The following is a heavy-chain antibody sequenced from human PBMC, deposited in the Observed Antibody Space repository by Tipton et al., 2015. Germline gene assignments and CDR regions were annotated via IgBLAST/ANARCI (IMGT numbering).Heavy chain of an antibody. D-gene: IGHD6-6*01. CDR1: GGSVSSGTYY. J-gene: IGHJ4*02. Sequence: TLSLTCTVSGGSVSSGTYYWSWIRQPPGKGLEWIGYIYYSGSTNYNPSLKSRVTISVDTSKNQFSLKLRSETAADTAVYYCAREAYSSSGLIFDYWGQGTLVTVSS. V-gene: IGHV4-61*01. CDR3: AREAYSSSGLIFDY. CDR2: IYYSGST.